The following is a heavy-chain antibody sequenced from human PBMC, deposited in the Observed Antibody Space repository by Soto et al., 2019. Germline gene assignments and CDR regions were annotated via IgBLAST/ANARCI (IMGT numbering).Heavy chain of an antibody. CDR1: GGSINNHY. D-gene: IGHD2-15*01. CDR2: IYYSGST. Sequence: SETLSLTCTVSGGSINNHYWSWIRQPPGKGLEWIGDIYYSGSTNYNPSLKSRVTISVDTSKNQFSLKLSSVTAADTAVYYCARCWDCSGGSCYPYYYYYYMDVWGKGTTVTVSS. J-gene: IGHJ6*03. CDR3: ARCWDCSGGSCYPYYYYYYMDV. V-gene: IGHV4-59*11.